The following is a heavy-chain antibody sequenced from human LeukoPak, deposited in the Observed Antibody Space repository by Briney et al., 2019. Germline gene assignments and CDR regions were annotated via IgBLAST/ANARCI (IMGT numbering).Heavy chain of an antibody. Sequence: PGGSLRLSCAASGFTFSSYAMHWVRQAPGKGLEWVAVISYDGGNKYYPDSVKGRFTISRDNSKNTLYLQMNSLRAEDTAVYYCARDLDSSSYFDYWGQGTLVTVSS. CDR3: ARDLDSSSYFDY. J-gene: IGHJ4*02. CDR1: GFTFSSYA. CDR2: ISYDGGNK. D-gene: IGHD6-6*01. V-gene: IGHV3-30-3*01.